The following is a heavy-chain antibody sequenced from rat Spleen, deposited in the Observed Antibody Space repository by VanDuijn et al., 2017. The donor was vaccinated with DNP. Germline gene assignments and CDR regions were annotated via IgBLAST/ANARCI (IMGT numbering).Heavy chain of an antibody. V-gene: IGHV3-1*01. Sequence: EVQLQESGPGLVKPSQSISLTCSVTGYSITSHYWGWNRKFPGNKMEWMGYISYSDNTSYNPSLKSRISITRDTSKNQFILHVNSVTTEDTATYYCARLRGTTGFDFWGQGVMVTVSS. D-gene: IGHD1-1*01. CDR1: GYSITSHY. CDR3: ARLRGTTGFDF. J-gene: IGHJ2*01. CDR2: ISYSDNT.